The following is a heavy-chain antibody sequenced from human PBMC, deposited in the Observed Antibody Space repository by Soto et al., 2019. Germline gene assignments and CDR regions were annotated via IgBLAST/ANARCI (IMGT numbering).Heavy chain of an antibody. V-gene: IGHV3-30-3*01. CDR3: TRDWSAVIGTPFDL. D-gene: IGHD6-19*01. J-gene: IGHJ3*01. Sequence: QLVESGGGVVQPEKSLRLSCEASGYTFSAFDMHWVRQSPGKGLEWVATSSYDGDTKYYANSVKGRFTISRDNSRNTLDLHMNSLRAEDTAMYYCTRDWSAVIGTPFDLWVQGTMVVVSS. CDR2: SSYDGDTK. CDR1: GYTFSAFD.